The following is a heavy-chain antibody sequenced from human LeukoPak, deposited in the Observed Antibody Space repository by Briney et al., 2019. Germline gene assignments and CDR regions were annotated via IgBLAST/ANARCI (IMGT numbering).Heavy chain of an antibody. Sequence: SETLSLTCTVSGGSISSYYWSWIRQPPGKGLEWIGYIYYSGSTNYNPSLKSRVTKSVDTSKNQFSLKLSSVTAADTAVYYCARYEAYFDYWGQGTLVTVSS. CDR3: ARYEAYFDY. CDR1: GGSISSYY. CDR2: IYYSGST. J-gene: IGHJ4*02. D-gene: IGHD3-3*01. V-gene: IGHV4-59*01.